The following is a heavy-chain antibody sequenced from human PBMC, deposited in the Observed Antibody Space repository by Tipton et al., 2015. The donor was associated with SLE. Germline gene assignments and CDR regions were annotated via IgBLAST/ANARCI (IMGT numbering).Heavy chain of an antibody. CDR1: GVSISSSTYY. D-gene: IGHD2-2*01. V-gene: IGHV4-61*02. J-gene: IGHJ4*02. Sequence: TLSLTCTVSGVSISSSTYYWGWIRQPAGKGLEWIGRIYTGGNTKYNPSLESRVTLSVDASKDQFSLRLTSVTAADTAVYYCVVCSPSSCSYFDYWGQGRLVTVSS. CDR2: IYTGGNT. CDR3: VVCSPSSCSYFDY.